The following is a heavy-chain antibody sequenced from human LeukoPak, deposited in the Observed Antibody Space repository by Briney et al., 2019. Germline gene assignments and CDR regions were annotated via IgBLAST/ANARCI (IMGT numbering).Heavy chain of an antibody. J-gene: IGHJ4*02. CDR3: ARTVAGKLVFDD. CDR1: GGSIFTDDIY. CDR2: IYYSGST. D-gene: IGHD6-19*01. Sequence: SETLSLTCTVSGGSIFTDDIYWSWIRQPPGRGLEWIGYIYYSGSTYYNPSLKSRVTILLDTSENHFSLKLSSVTAADAAMYYCARTVAGKLVFDDWGQGALVTAS. V-gene: IGHV4-30-4*01.